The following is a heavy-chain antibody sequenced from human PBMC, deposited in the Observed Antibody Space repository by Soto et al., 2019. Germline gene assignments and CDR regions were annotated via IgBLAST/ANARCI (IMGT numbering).Heavy chain of an antibody. CDR1: GFTFSSYG. V-gene: IGHV3-33*01. CDR2: IWYDGSNK. J-gene: IGHJ3*02. Sequence: QVQLVESGGGVVQPGRSLRLSCAASGFTFSSYGMHWVRQAPGKGLEWVAVIWYDGSNKYYADYVKGRFTISRDNSKNTLYLQMNSLRAEDTAVYYCAREVGFWSGTDAFDIWGQGTMVTVSS. D-gene: IGHD3-3*01. CDR3: AREVGFWSGTDAFDI.